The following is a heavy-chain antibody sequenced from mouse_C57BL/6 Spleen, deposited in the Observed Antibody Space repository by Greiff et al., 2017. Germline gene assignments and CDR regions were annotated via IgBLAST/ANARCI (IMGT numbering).Heavy chain of an antibody. CDR2: INPSNGGT. CDR3: ARSGAGQYWYFDV. CDR1: GYTFPSYW. V-gene: IGHV1-53*01. D-gene: IGHD3-3*01. Sequence: VQLQQPGTELVKPGASVKLSCKASGYTFPSYWMHWVKQRPGQGLEWIGNINPSNGGTNYNEKFKSKATLTVDKSSSTAYMQLSSLTSEDSAVYYCARSGAGQYWYFDVWGTGTTVTVSS. J-gene: IGHJ1*03.